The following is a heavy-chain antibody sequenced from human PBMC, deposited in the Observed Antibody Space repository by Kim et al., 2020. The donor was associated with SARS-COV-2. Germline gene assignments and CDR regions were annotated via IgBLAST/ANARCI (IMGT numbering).Heavy chain of an antibody. D-gene: IGHD6-13*01. Sequence: SETLSLTCTVSGGSVSSGSYYWSWIRQPPGKGLEWIGYIYYSGSTNYNPSLKSRVTISVDTSKNQFSLKLSSVTAADTAVYYCARAYSSSWYGGPGWFDP. CDR3: ARAYSSSWYGGPGWFDP. J-gene: IGHJ5*02. CDR2: IYYSGST. CDR1: GGSVSSGSYY. V-gene: IGHV4-61*01.